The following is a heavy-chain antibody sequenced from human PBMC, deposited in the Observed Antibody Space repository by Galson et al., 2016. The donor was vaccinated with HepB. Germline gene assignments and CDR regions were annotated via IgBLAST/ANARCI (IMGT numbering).Heavy chain of an antibody. CDR1: GFDISGHW. Sequence: SLRLSCAVSGFDISGHWMNWVRQAPGRGLEWVAYINQDGSNKAYVGSVKGRFTVSRDNAKNSLYLQMNSLRDEDTAIYYCAVYGNTRPSRSFGPWGQGTLVTVSS. J-gene: IGHJ5*02. D-gene: IGHD2-8*01. V-gene: IGHV3-7*01. CDR3: AVYGNTRPSRSFGP. CDR2: INQDGSNK.